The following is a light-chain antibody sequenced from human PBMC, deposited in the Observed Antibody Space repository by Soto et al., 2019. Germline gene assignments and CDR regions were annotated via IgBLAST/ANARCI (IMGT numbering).Light chain of an antibody. CDR1: QDISNY. CDR3: QKYNSAPRT. CDR2: AAS. J-gene: IGKJ4*01. Sequence: DIPMTQSPSSLSASVGDRVTITCRASQDISNYLARYQQKPGKVPKLLIYAASTLQSGVPSRFSGSGSGTDFTLTISSLQPEDVATYYCQKYNSAPRTFGGGTKVEI. V-gene: IGKV1-27*01.